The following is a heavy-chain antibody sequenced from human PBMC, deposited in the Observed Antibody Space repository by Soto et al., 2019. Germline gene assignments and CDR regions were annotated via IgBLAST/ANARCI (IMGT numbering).Heavy chain of an antibody. CDR2: IGRSGETI. Sequence: LRLSCVGSGFTFSSFEMNWVRQTPGKGPEWLSYIGRSGETIYYADSVKGRFTISRDNAKSSLFLQMTGLRDEDTGIYYCARDSRGGAARRPTFYYWGRGTLVTVSS. D-gene: IGHD6-6*01. CDR1: GFTFSSFE. J-gene: IGHJ4*02. CDR3: ARDSRGGAARRPTFYY. V-gene: IGHV3-48*03.